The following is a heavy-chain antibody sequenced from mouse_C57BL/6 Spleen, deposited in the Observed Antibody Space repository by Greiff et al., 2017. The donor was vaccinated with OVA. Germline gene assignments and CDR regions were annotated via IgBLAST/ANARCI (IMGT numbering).Heavy chain of an antibody. J-gene: IGHJ2*01. CDR3: ARGLGRAYYFDY. V-gene: IGHV1-55*01. CDR1: GYTFTSYW. Sequence: QVQLQQPGAELVKPGASVKMSCKASGYTFTSYWITWVKQRPGQGLEWIGDIYPGSGSTNYNEKFKSKATLTVDTSSSTAYMQLSSLTSEDSAVYYCARGLGRAYYFDYWGQGTTLTVSS. D-gene: IGHD4-1*01. CDR2: IYPGSGST.